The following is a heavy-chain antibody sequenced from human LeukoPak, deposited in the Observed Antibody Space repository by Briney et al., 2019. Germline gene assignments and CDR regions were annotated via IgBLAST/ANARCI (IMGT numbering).Heavy chain of an antibody. CDR2: ISYDGSNK. D-gene: IGHD3-10*01. CDR1: GFTFSSYA. CDR3: ARPNPTPFTYGSGSYSTSLSY. V-gene: IGHV3-30*04. J-gene: IGHJ4*02. Sequence: PGGSLRLPCAASGFTFSSYAMHGVRQAPGRGRVWVAVISYDGSNKYYADSVKGRFTISRDNSKNTLYLQMNSLRAEDTAVYYCARPNPTPFTYGSGSYSTSLSYWGQGTLVTVSS.